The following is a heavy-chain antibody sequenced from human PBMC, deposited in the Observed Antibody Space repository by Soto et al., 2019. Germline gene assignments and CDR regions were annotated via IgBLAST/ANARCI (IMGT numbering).Heavy chain of an antibody. V-gene: IGHV4-39*07. CDR2: IYYSGST. J-gene: IGHJ5*02. D-gene: IGHD3-22*01. Sequence: SETLSLTCTVSGGSISISSYYWCWIRHPPGKGLEWIGGIYYSGSTYYSPSLKSRVTISVDTSKNQFSLKLSSVTAADTAVYYCARSAYLYYYDSSGLNRFDPWGQGILVTVSS. CDR1: GGSISISSYY. CDR3: ARSAYLYYYDSSGLNRFDP.